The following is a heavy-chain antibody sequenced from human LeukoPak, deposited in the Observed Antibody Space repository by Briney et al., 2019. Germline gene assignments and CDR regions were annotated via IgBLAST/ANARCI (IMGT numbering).Heavy chain of an antibody. CDR3: TRGMRYFDPDY. CDR1: GRSISTYY. D-gene: IGHD3-9*01. J-gene: IGHJ4*02. Sequence: SDTLSLTCTVSGRSISTYYWSCLRQPPGKGLEWIGYMYDSLSTNYNPSLKSRVTISADTSKNQFSLNLSSVTAADTAVYYCTRGMRYFDPDYWGRGTLVTVSS. V-gene: IGHV4-59*07. CDR2: MYDSLST.